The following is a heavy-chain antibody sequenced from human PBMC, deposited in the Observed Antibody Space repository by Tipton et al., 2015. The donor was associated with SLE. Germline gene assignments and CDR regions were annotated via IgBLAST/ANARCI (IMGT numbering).Heavy chain of an antibody. J-gene: IGHJ3*02. CDR3: ARGRGIVVVPARAFDI. CDR1: GGSFSGYY. D-gene: IGHD2-2*01. CDR2: INHSGST. V-gene: IGHV4-34*01. Sequence: TLSLTCAAYGGSFSGYYWSWIRQPPGKGLEWIGEINHSGSTNYNPSLKSRVTISVDTSKNQFSLKLSSVTAADTAVYYYARGRGIVVVPARAFDIWGQGTMVTVSS.